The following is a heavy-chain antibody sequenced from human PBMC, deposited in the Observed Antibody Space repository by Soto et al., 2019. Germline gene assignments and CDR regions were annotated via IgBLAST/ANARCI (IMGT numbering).Heavy chain of an antibody. Sequence: QVQLVQSGAEVKKPGASVKISCEASGYSFTSQYVHWVRQAPGQGLGWMGIINPNGGSTTYAQKFKGGVPRDRGRPTSKVYRELGTLQSEDPALYYFARGPWLPPGGGGTEPLDIWGQGTMVTVAS. CDR3: ARGPWLPPGGGGTEPLDI. D-gene: IGHD5-12*01. CDR1: GYSFTSQY. V-gene: IGHV1-46*03. CDR2: INPNGGST. J-gene: IGHJ3*02.